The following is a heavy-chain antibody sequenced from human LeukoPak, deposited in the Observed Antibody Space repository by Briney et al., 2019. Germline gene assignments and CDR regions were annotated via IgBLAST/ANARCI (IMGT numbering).Heavy chain of an antibody. CDR2: ITPIFGTA. D-gene: IGHD2-15*01. CDR1: GGTFSSYA. J-gene: IGHJ5*02. Sequence: SVKVSCKASGGTFSSYAISWVRQAPGQGLEWMGGITPIFGTANYAQKFQGRVTITADKSTSTAYMELSSLRSEDTAVYYCARVYCSGGSCYSGWFDPWGQGTLVTVSS. V-gene: IGHV1-69*06. CDR3: ARVYCSGGSCYSGWFDP.